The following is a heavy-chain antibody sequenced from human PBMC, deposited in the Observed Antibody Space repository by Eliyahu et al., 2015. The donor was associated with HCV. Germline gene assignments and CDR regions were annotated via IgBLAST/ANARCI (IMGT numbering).Heavy chain of an antibody. CDR2: ISSSSSTI. CDR3: AREVTSAAPMDV. Sequence: EVQLVESGGGLVQPGGSLRLSCAASGFTLGXYSMNWVRQAPGKGLGWVSYISSSSSTIYYADSVKGRFTISRDNAKNSLYLQMNSLRAGEDTAVYYCAREVTSAAPMDVWGQGTTVTVSS. D-gene: IGHD6-13*01. V-gene: IGHV3-48*01. J-gene: IGHJ6*02. CDR1: GFTLGXYS.